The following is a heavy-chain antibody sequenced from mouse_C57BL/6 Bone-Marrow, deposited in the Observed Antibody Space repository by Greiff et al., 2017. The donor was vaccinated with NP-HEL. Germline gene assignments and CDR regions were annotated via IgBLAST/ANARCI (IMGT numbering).Heavy chain of an antibody. CDR3: ATGGLRYFDV. J-gene: IGHJ1*03. CDR2: ISNLAYSI. D-gene: IGHD2-4*01. CDR1: GFTFSDYG. V-gene: IGHV5-15*01. Sequence: EVKLVKSGGGLVQPGGSLKLSCAASGFTFSDYGMAWVRQAPRKGPEWVAFISNLAYSIYYADTVTGRFTISRENAKNTLYLEMSSLRSEDTAMYYCATGGLRYFDVWGTGTTVTVSS.